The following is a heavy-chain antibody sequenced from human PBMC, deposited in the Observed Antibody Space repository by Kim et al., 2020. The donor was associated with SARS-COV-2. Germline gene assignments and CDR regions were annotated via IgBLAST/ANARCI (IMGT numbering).Heavy chain of an antibody. Sequence: RFTISRDNSKNTLYLQMNSLRAEDTAVYYCARDSEPYEFWSGYYYHYSMDVWGQGTTVTVSS. V-gene: IGHV3-30*01. J-gene: IGHJ6*02. D-gene: IGHD3-3*01. CDR3: ARDSEPYEFWSGYYYHYSMDV.